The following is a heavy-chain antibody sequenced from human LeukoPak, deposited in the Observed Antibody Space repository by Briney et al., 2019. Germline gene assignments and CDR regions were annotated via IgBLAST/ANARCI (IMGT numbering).Heavy chain of an antibody. V-gene: IGHV1-69*13. Sequence: SVTVSCKASGGTFSSYAISWVRQAPGQGLEWMGGIIPIFGTANYAQKFQGRVTITADESTSTAYMELSSLRSEDTAVYYCARDNVHCSGGSCYWVAWFDPWGQGTLVTVSS. J-gene: IGHJ5*02. CDR3: ARDNVHCSGGSCYWVAWFDP. D-gene: IGHD2-15*01. CDR1: GGTFSSYA. CDR2: IIPIFGTA.